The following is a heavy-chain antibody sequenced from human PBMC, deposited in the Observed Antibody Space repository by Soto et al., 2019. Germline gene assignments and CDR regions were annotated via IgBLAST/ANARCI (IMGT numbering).Heavy chain of an antibody. V-gene: IGHV4-59*01. CDR3: ARRLTMVRGYGMDV. CDR1: GGSISSDS. J-gene: IGHJ6*02. Sequence: PSETLSLTCTLSGGSISSDSWSWIRQPPGKGLEWIGYINDSGSTNYNASLKSRVTILVDTSENQFSLKLSSVTAADTAVYYCARRLTMVRGYGMDVWGQGTTVTVSS. CDR2: INDSGST. D-gene: IGHD3-10*01.